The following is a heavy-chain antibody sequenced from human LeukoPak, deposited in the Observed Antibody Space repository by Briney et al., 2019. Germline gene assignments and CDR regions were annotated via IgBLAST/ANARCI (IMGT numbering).Heavy chain of an antibody. Sequence: GGSLRLSCAASGFTFSHYWMAWVRQAPGKGLEWVANIKEDGNDKHYLDSVRGRFTISRDNAGNSMYLQMSSLRPDDTAVYFCARSKDRSWPFDYWGQGTLVTVSS. CDR2: IKEDGNDK. CDR1: GFTFSHYW. J-gene: IGHJ4*02. V-gene: IGHV3-7*01. CDR3: ARSKDRSWPFDY. D-gene: IGHD4-11*01.